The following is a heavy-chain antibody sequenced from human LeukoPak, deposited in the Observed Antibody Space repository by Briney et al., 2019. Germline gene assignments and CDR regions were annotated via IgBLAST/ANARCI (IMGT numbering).Heavy chain of an antibody. CDR3: ARHYYDSIAYYPLDY. J-gene: IGHJ4*02. CDR2: IDPIDSYI. V-gene: IGHV5-10-1*01. D-gene: IGHD3-22*01. Sequence: GESLKISCKGSGYSFTSYWISWVRQMPGKGLEWMGRIDPIDSYINYSPSFQGHVTISADKSISTAYLQWSSLKASDTAMYYCARHYYDSIAYYPLDYWGQGTLVTVSS. CDR1: GYSFTSYW.